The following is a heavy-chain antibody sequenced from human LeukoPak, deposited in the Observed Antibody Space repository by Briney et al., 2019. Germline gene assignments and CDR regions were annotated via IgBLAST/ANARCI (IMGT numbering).Heavy chain of an antibody. CDR1: GFTFDDYA. Sequence: GGSLRLSCAASGFTFDDYAMHWVRQAPGKGLEWVSGISWNSGSIGYADSVKGRFTISRDNAKNSLYLQMNSLRAEDTALYYCAKGFDSGRSFYYYYGMDVWGQGTTVTVSS. D-gene: IGHD6-19*01. V-gene: IGHV3-9*01. CDR3: AKGFDSGRSFYYYYGMDV. J-gene: IGHJ6*02. CDR2: ISWNSGSI.